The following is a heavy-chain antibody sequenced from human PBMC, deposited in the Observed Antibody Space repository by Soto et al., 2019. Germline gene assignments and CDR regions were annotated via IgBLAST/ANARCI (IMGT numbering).Heavy chain of an antibody. V-gene: IGHV4-59*11. CDR3: ARADPDASVGY. CDR2: ISYSGST. J-gene: IGHJ4*02. D-gene: IGHD3-16*01. Sequence: SETLSLTCTVSGGSMSSHYWTWLRQPPGKGLEWIGYISYSGSTYYNPSLKSRVTISADTSRNQFSLKLSSVIAADTAVYYCARADPDASVGYWGQGTLVTV. CDR1: GGSMSSHY.